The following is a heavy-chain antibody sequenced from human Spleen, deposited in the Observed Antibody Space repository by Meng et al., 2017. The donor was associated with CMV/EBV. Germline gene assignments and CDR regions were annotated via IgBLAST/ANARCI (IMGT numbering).Heavy chain of an antibody. CDR2: INHSGSA. V-gene: IGHV4-34*01. CDR1: GGSFSGYY. CDR3: ARGFSSSWYDL. D-gene: IGHD6-13*01. Sequence: SLTCAVYGGSFSGYYWSWIRQPPGKGLECIGEINHSGSANYNPSLKSRVTISVDTSKNQFSLKLSSVTAADTAVYYCARGFSSSWYDLWGQGTLVTVSS. J-gene: IGHJ5*02.